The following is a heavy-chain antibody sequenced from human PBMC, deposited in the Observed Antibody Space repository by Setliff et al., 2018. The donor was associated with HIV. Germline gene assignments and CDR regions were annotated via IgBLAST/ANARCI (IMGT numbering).Heavy chain of an antibody. D-gene: IGHD2-2*01. CDR2: ITYSGSA. CDR3: ASSPAWRSDFGLHTFDY. CDR1: GGSISSDDYY. J-gene: IGHJ4*02. V-gene: IGHV4-30-4*08. Sequence: SETLSLTCTVSGGSISSDDYYWNWIRQPPGKGLEWIGYITYSGSAYYNPSLKSRVTISIDTSNNQISLRLSSVTAADTAMYYCASSPAWRSDFGLHTFDYWGQGTLVTVSS.